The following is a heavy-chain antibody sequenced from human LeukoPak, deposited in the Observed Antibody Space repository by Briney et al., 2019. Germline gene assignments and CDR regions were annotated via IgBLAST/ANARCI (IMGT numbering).Heavy chain of an antibody. CDR2: IYYSGTS. CDR3: ARGANFGDSGLDAFDI. V-gene: IGHV4-59*01. D-gene: IGHD4-17*01. CDR1: GGSISNYY. J-gene: IGHJ3*02. Sequence: SETLSLTCTVSGGSISNYYWSWIRQPPGKGLEWIGYIYYSGTSNYSTSLYSRVTMSVDTSKNQFSLKLTSVTAADTAVYYCARGANFGDSGLDAFDIWGQGTMVTVSS.